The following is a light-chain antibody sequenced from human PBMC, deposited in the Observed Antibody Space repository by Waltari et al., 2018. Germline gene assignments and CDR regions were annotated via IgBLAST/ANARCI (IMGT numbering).Light chain of an antibody. CDR1: QSVSSSY. Sequence: EIVLTQSPCTLSLSPGERANLSCRASQSVSSSYLAWYQQKPGQAPRLLIYGASSRATGIPDRFSGSGSGTDFTLTISRLEPEDFAVYYCQQYGSSPYTFGQGTKLEIK. CDR2: GAS. J-gene: IGKJ2*01. V-gene: IGKV3-20*01. CDR3: QQYGSSPYT.